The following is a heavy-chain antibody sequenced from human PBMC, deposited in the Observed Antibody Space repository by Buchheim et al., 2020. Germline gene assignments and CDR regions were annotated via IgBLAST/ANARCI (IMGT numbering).Heavy chain of an antibody. Sequence: QVQLVQSGAEVKKPGASVKLSCKAYGYTFISCYVHWVRQAPGQGLEWMGIINPSGGSTSYSQKFQGRVTMTSDTSTSTVYMELSSLRSEDTAVYYCARDRGAAAGTSPGYWGQGTL. D-gene: IGHD6-13*01. V-gene: IGHV1-46*01. CDR1: GYTFISCY. CDR3: ARDRGAAAGTSPGY. CDR2: INPSGGST. J-gene: IGHJ4*02.